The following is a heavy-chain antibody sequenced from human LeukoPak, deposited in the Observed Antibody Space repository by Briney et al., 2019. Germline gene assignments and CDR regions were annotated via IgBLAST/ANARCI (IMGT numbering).Heavy chain of an antibody. J-gene: IGHJ4*02. CDR2: VDPEDGET. Sequence: APVKISCKVSGYTFTDYYMHWVQQAPGKGLEWMGLVDPEDGETIYAEKFQGRVTITADTSTDTAYMELSSLRSEDTAVYYCATNPERGVVTNDYWGQGTLVTVSS. D-gene: IGHD3-3*01. CDR1: GYTFTDYY. CDR3: ATNPERGVVTNDY. V-gene: IGHV1-69-2*01.